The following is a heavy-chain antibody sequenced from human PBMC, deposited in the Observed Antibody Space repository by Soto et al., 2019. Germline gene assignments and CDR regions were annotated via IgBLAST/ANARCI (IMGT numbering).Heavy chain of an antibody. CDR1: GFTFSSYA. CDR3: AKYPQRDQGSGGSRYRVDY. CDR2: ISGSGRNT. V-gene: IGHV3-23*01. Sequence: PGGSLRLSCAASGFTFSSYAMSWVRQAPGKGLEWVSSISGSGRNTYYPDSVKGRFTISRDNSKNTLYLQMNSLRAEDTAVYSCAKYPQRDQGSGGSRYRVDYWGQGTLVTVSS. D-gene: IGHD6-19*01. J-gene: IGHJ4*02.